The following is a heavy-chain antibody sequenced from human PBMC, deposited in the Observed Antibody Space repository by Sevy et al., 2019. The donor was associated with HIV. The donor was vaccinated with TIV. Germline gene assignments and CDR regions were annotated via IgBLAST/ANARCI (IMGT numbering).Heavy chain of an antibody. D-gene: IGHD3-22*01. CDR1: GYTFTGYY. Sequence: ASVKVSCKASGYTFTGYYMHWVRQAPGQGLEWMGWINPNSGGTNYAQKFQGRVTMTRDTSISTAYMELRRLRSDDTAVYYCARDRAPDYYYDSSGYYYPWGQGTLVTVSS. J-gene: IGHJ5*02. CDR2: INPNSGGT. CDR3: ARDRAPDYYYDSSGYYYP. V-gene: IGHV1-2*02.